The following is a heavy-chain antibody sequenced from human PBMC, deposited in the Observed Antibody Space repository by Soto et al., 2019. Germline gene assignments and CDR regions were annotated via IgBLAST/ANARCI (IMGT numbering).Heavy chain of an antibody. Sequence: PSETLSLTCTVSGGSISKGDYVWSWIRQAPGKGLEWMGSLYHTGTPYKNSSLKSRGTISADTSKNQLSLQLTSVTAADTAVYYCARDTYSGYDFGLWGQGTLVTVSS. V-gene: IGHV4-30-4*01. D-gene: IGHD5-12*01. CDR3: ARDTYSGYDFGL. J-gene: IGHJ5*02. CDR1: GGSISKGDYV. CDR2: LYHTGTP.